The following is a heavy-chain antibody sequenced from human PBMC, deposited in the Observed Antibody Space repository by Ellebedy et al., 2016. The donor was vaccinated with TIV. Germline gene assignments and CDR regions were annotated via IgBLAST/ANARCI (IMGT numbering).Heavy chain of an antibody. CDR3: ARRYFDL. CDR2: IKQDGSEK. Sequence: GGSLRLSCAASGFIFSSYWMSWVRQAPGKGLEWVANIKQDGSEKYYVDSVNGRFTISRDNAKNSLYLQMNSLRAEDTAVYYCARRYFDLWGRGTLVTVSS. CDR1: GFIFSSYW. V-gene: IGHV3-7*01. J-gene: IGHJ2*01.